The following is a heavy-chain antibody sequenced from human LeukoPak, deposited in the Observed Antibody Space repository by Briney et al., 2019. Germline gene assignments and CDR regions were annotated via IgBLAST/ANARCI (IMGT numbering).Heavy chain of an antibody. J-gene: IGHJ4*02. CDR2: ISSSSYI. D-gene: IGHD5-12*01. Sequence: GGSLRLSCAASGFTFSSYSMNWVRQAPGKGLEWVSSISSSSYIYYADSVKGRFTISRDNAKNSLYLQMNSLRAEDTAVYYCARVRYSGYDPFDYWGQGTLVTVSS. V-gene: IGHV3-21*01. CDR1: GFTFSSYS. CDR3: ARVRYSGYDPFDY.